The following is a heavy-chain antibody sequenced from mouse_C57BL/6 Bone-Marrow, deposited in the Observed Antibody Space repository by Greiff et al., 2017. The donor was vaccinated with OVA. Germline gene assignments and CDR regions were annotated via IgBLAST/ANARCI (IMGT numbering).Heavy chain of an antibody. CDR3: ARYPYYYGSSPYWYFDV. J-gene: IGHJ1*03. V-gene: IGHV3-8*01. Sequence: EVKVIESGPGLAKPSQTLSLTCSVTGYSITSDYWNWIRKFPGNKLEYMGYISYSGSTYYNPSLKSRISITRDTSKNQYYLQLNSVTTEDTATYYCARYPYYYGSSPYWYFDVWGTGTTVTVSS. CDR2: ISYSGST. CDR1: GYSITSDY. D-gene: IGHD1-1*01.